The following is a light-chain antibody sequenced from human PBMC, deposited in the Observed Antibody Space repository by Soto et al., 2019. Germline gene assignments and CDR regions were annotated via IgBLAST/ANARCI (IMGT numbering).Light chain of an antibody. V-gene: IGLV1-47*01. Sequence: QPVLTQSPSASATPGQRATISCSGSSSNIGSNSVYWYQQLPGTAPKLLIYKNNQRPSGISDRFSGSKSGTSASLAISELRSEDEADYYCAAWDDSLSGVVFGGGTKVTVL. CDR1: SSNIGSNS. CDR2: KNN. J-gene: IGLJ2*01. CDR3: AAWDDSLSGVV.